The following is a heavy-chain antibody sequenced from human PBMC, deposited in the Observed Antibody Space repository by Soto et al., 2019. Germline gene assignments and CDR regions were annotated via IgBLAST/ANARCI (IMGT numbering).Heavy chain of an antibody. CDR1: GASMSSGGHS. CDR3: ARAPPGPSPRWDV. Sequence: QVQLQESGPGLVKPSQTVSPTCAVSGASMSSGGHSWSWIRQSPGRGLEWIGYIYYTGATYYNPSLKSRVTLSIDRSNNQFSLNSNSVTASDTAVYYCARAPPGPSPRWDVWGQGTTVTVSS. CDR2: IYYTGAT. D-gene: IGHD3-10*01. V-gene: IGHV4-30-2*06. J-gene: IGHJ6*02.